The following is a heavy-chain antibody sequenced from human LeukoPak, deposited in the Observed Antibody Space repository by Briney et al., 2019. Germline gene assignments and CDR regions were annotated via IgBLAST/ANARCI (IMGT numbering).Heavy chain of an antibody. V-gene: IGHV3-20*04. CDR3: ARGSLGPAY. CDR1: GFTFTKHD. D-gene: IGHD3-10*01. Sequence: GGSLRLSCDVSGFTFTKHDMSWFRRPPGKGLEWVSSISRSGAYSHYAASVRGRFTISRDNSNDTPFLQMTGLQVADTAIYYCARGSLGPAYWGRGTLVAVSS. CDR2: ISRSGAYS. J-gene: IGHJ1*01.